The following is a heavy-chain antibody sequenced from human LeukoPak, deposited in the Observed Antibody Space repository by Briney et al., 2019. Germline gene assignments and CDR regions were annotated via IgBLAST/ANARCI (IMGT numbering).Heavy chain of an antibody. CDR2: ISSSSSYI. Sequence: GSLRLSCAASGFTFSSYSMNWVRQAPGKGLEWVSSISSSSSYIYYADSVKGRFTISRDNAKNSLYLQMNSLRAEDTALYHCARKGLGGELGGFDSWGQGTLVTVSS. CDR1: GFTFSSYS. V-gene: IGHV3-21*04. J-gene: IGHJ4*02. D-gene: IGHD1-7*01. CDR3: ARKGLGGELGGFDS.